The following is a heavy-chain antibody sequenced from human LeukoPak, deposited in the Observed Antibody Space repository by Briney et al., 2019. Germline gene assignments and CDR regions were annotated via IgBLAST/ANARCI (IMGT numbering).Heavy chain of an antibody. CDR2: IYYSGST. J-gene: IGHJ4*02. CDR1: GGSISSGGYY. D-gene: IGHD5-18*01. Sequence: SETLSLTCTVSGGSISSGGYYWSWKRQPPGKGLEWIGYIYYSGSTNYNPSLKSRVTISVDTSKNQFSLKLSSVTAADTAVYYCARVPVHTAMVGFDYWGQGTLVTVSS. CDR3: ARVPVHTAMVGFDY. V-gene: IGHV4-61*08.